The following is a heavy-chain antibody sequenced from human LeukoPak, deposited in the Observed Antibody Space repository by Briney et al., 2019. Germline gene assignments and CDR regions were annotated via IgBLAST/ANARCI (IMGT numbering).Heavy chain of an antibody. D-gene: IGHD3-16*01. J-gene: IGHJ4*02. Sequence: NAGGSLRLSCAASGFTFSSYSMNWVRQAPGKGLEWVSSISSSSSYIYYADPVKGRFTISRDNAKNSLYLQMNSLRAEDTAVYYCARYGVGDYFDYWGQGTLVTVSS. CDR3: ARYGVGDYFDY. CDR1: GFTFSSYS. CDR2: ISSSSSYI. V-gene: IGHV3-21*01.